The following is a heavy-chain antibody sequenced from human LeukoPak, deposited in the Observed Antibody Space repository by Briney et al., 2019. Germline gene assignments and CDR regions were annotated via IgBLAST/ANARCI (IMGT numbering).Heavy chain of an antibody. Sequence: GGSLRLSCAASGFTVSGNVMNWVRQAPGKGLEWVSLTYTGGTTHYADSVKGRFTISRDNSKNTLYLQMNSLRAEDTAVYYCTKGTIWLPFDYWGQGTLVTVSS. V-gene: IGHV3-53*01. J-gene: IGHJ4*02. CDR1: GFTVSGNV. CDR2: TYTGGTT. CDR3: TKGTIWLPFDY. D-gene: IGHD5-18*01.